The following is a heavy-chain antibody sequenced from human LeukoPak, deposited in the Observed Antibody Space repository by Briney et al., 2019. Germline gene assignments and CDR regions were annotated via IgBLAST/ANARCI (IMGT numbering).Heavy chain of an antibody. CDR3: ARTSHYVDIAATIPYGIYYFDY. Sequence: AASVKVSCRASGYTFTGYYMHWVRQAPGQGLEWMGIINPSGGSTSYAQKLQGRVTMTTDTSTSTAYMELRSLRSDDTAVYYCARTSHYVDIAATIPYGIYYFDYWGQGTLVTVSS. V-gene: IGHV1-46*01. CDR2: INPSGGST. CDR1: GYTFTGYY. J-gene: IGHJ4*02. D-gene: IGHD5-12*01.